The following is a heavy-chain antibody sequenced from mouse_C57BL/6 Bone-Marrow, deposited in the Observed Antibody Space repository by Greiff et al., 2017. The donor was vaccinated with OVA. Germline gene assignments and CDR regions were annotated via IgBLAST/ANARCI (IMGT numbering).Heavy chain of an antibody. CDR3: ASGGSSYWFAY. V-gene: IGHV5-6*01. Sequence: EVQRVESGGDLVKPGGSLKLSCAASGFTFSSYGMSWVRQTPDKRLEWVATISSGGSYTYYPASVKGRFTISRDNAKNTLYLQMSSLKSEDTAMYYCASGGSSYWFAYWGQGTLVTVSA. CDR1: GFTFSSYG. D-gene: IGHD1-1*01. CDR2: ISSGGSYT. J-gene: IGHJ3*01.